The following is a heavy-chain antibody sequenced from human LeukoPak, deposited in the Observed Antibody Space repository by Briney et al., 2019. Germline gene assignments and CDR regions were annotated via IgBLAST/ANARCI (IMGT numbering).Heavy chain of an antibody. CDR2: ISSADGTM. D-gene: IGHD6-6*01. J-gene: IGHJ6*03. CDR3: ARNARSSRFYYYYMDV. CDR1: GFSFSDYY. V-gene: IGHV3-11*04. Sequence: KPGGSPRLSCAASGFSFSDYYMTWVRQAPGKGLECVSYISSADGTMDYADSVKGRFTISRDNAKNSLYLQMNSLRAEDTAVYYCARNARSSRFYYYYMDVWGKGTTVTVSS.